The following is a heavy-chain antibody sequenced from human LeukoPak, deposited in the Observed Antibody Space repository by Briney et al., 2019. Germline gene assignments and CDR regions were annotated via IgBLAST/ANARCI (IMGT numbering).Heavy chain of an antibody. J-gene: IGHJ4*02. D-gene: IGHD6-19*01. CDR2: ISGSGGST. Sequence: GGSLRPSCVASGFTFSSYAMSWVRQAPGKGLEWVSLISGSGGSTYYADSVKGRFTISRDNSKNTLYLQMNSLRAEDTAVYYCSKRSSGGWSDYWGQGTLVTVSS. CDR3: SKRSSGGWSDY. V-gene: IGHV3-23*01. CDR1: GFTFSSYA.